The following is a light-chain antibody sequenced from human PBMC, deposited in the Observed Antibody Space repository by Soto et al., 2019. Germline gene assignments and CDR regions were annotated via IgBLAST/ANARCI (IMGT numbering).Light chain of an antibody. Sequence: DIQMTQSPSSVSASVGDRVTITCRASQGITSWLAWYQQKPGKAPKLLIYRASHVQSGVPSRFNGSGSGTDFPLTISCLQPADFATYYCQQNTTFPLTFGGGTKVEIQ. J-gene: IGKJ4*01. CDR1: QGITSW. CDR2: RAS. V-gene: IGKV1-12*01. CDR3: QQNTTFPLT.